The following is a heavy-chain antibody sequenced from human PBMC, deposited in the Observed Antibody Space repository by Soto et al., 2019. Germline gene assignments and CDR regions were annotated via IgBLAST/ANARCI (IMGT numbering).Heavy chain of an antibody. Sequence: GGSLRLSCVASGFTFSSSRMNWVRQAPGKGLEWVSFISSSSDYMYYADSVKGRFTVSRDNAKNSLYLQMDSLRAEDTAVYYCARRETARGFDYWGQGTLVTVS. CDR2: ISSSSDYM. CDR1: GFTFSSSR. CDR3: ARRETARGFDY. J-gene: IGHJ4*02. D-gene: IGHD6-6*01. V-gene: IGHV3-21*01.